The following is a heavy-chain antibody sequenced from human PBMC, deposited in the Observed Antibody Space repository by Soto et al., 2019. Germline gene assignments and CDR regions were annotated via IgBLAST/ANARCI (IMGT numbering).Heavy chain of an antibody. Sequence: PGGSLRLSCAASGFTFSSYWMNWVRQAPGKGLEWVATINQDESEKYYVDSVKGRFTISRDNAKNSLYLQMKSLRAGDTAVYYCVRGIEFDSWGQGTLVTVSS. D-gene: IGHD2-15*01. CDR2: INQDESEK. CDR1: GFTFSSYW. J-gene: IGHJ4*02. CDR3: VRGIEFDS. V-gene: IGHV3-7*01.